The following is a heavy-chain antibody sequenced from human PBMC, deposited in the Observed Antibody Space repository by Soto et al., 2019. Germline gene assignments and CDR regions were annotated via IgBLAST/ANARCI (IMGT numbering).Heavy chain of an antibody. Sequence: ASVKVSCTASGYTFTSDGISWVRQAPGQGLEWMGWISAYNGNTNYAQKLQGRVTMATDTSTSTAYMELRSLRSDDTAVYYCARSGSDYIWGSYRPGHIDYWGQGTLVT. CDR2: ISAYNGNT. V-gene: IGHV1-18*01. J-gene: IGHJ4*02. CDR1: GYTFTSDG. CDR3: ARSGSDYIWGSYRPGHIDY. D-gene: IGHD3-16*02.